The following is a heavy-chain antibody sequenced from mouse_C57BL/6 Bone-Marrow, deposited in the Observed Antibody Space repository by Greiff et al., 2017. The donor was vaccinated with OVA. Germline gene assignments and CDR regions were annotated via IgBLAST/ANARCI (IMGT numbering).Heavy chain of an antibody. J-gene: IGHJ2*01. CDR2: IDPSDSYT. V-gene: IGHV1-69*01. D-gene: IGHD2-12*01. CDR3: ARQAYYSPFDY. Sequence: VQLQQPGAELVMPGASVKLSCKASGYTFTSYWMHWVKQRPGQGLEWIGEIDPSDSYTNYNQKFKGKTTLTVDKTSSTAYMQLSSLTYEDSAVYYYARQAYYSPFDYWGQGTTLTVSS. CDR1: GYTFTSYW.